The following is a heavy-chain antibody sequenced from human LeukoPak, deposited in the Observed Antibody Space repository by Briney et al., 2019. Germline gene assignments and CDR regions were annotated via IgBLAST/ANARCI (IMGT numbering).Heavy chain of an antibody. CDR2: ISGSGGST. J-gene: IGHJ2*01. D-gene: IGHD3-10*01. Sequence: GGSLRLSCAASGFTSSSYAMSWVRQAPGKGLEWVSAISGSGGSTYYADSVKGRFTISRDNSKNTLYLQMNSLRAEDTAAYYCAKDLRRGSHWYFDLWGRGTLVTVSS. V-gene: IGHV3-23*01. CDR3: AKDLRRGSHWYFDL. CDR1: GFTSSSYA.